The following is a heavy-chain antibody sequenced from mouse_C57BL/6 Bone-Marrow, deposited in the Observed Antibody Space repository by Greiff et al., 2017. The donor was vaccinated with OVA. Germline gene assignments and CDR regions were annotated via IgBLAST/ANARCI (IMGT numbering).Heavy chain of an antibody. D-gene: IGHD1-1*01. Sequence: QVQLQQSGAELVRPGTSVKMSCKASGYTFTNYWIGWAKQRPGHGLEWIGDIYPGGGYTNSNEKFKGKATLTADKSSSTAYMQLSRLTSENSAIYDCARQGAVYGSREYFDYWGKGTTLTVSS. CDR1: GYTFTNYW. V-gene: IGHV1-63*01. J-gene: IGHJ2*01. CDR2: IYPGGGYT. CDR3: ARQGAVYGSREYFDY.